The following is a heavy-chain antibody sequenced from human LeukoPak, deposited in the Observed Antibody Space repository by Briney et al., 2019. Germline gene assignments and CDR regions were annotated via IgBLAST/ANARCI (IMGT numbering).Heavy chain of an antibody. CDR2: INHSGST. J-gene: IGHJ4*02. V-gene: IGHV4-34*01. D-gene: IGHD3-22*01. CDR3: ARRTPRDYYDSSGSIDY. Sequence: SETLSLTCTVYGASLSSYYWTWIRQPPGKGLEWIGEINHSGSTNYDPSLKSRVTISVDTSKNQFSLKLSSVTAADTAVYYCARRTPRDYYDSSGSIDYWGQGTLVTVSS. CDR1: GASLSSYY.